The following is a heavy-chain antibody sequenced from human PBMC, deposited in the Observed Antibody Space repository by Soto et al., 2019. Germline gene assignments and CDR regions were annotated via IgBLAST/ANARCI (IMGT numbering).Heavy chain of an antibody. J-gene: IGHJ3*02. Sequence: SETLSLTCTVSGGSISSGDYYWSWIRQPPGKGLEWIGYTYYSGSTYYNPSLKSRVTISVDTSKNQFSLKLSSVTAADTAVYSCARGDNWNLDAFDIWGQGTMVTVS. V-gene: IGHV4-30-4*01. D-gene: IGHD1-20*01. CDR2: TYYSGST. CDR1: GGSISSGDYY. CDR3: ARGDNWNLDAFDI.